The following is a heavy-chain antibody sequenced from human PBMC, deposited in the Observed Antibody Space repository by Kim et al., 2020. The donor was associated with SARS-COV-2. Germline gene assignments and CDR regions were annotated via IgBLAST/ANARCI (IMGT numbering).Heavy chain of an antibody. V-gene: IGHV3-7*01. CDR2: IKHDGRER. Sequence: GGSLRLSCAASGFTFRVHWMSWVRQAPGKGLEWVASIKHDGRERFYVDSVKDRFSISRADTQSSASLQMTSLSPEDTAVYYRARGGAFHGLGIPFDYWG. D-gene: IGHD3-16*01. J-gene: IGHJ4*01. CDR1: GFTFRVHW. CDR3: ARGGAFHGLGIPFDY.